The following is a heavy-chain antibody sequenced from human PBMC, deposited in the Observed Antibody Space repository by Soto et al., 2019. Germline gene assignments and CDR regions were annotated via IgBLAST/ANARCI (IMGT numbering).Heavy chain of an antibody. D-gene: IGHD5-12*01. CDR1: GVTVSSNY. CDR3: AREDGYRGGDAFDI. Sequence: TGGSLRLSCAASGVTVSSNYMSWVRQAPGKGLEWVSVIYSGGSTYYADSVKGRFTISRDNSKNTLYLQMNSLRAEDTAVYYCAREDGYRGGDAFDIWGQGTMVTVSS. CDR2: IYSGGST. J-gene: IGHJ3*02. V-gene: IGHV3-66*01.